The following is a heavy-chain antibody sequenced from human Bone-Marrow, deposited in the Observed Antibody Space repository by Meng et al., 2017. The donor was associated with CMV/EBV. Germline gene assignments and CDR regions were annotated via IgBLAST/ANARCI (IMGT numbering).Heavy chain of an antibody. Sequence: SETLSLTCTVSGGSISSSSYYWGWIRQPPGKGLEWIGSIYYSGSTYYNPSLKSRVTISVDTSKNQFSLKLSSVTAADTAVYYCTTDSETPLGYCSGGSCYRGDYWGQGTLVTVSS. CDR1: GGSISSSSYY. D-gene: IGHD2-15*01. CDR2: IYYSGST. V-gene: IGHV4-39*07. J-gene: IGHJ4*02. CDR3: TTDSETPLGYCSGGSCYRGDY.